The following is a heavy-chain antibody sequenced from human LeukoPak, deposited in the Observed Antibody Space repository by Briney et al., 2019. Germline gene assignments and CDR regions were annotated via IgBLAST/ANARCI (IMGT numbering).Heavy chain of an antibody. CDR1: GGSISSYY. V-gene: IGHV4-59*01. Sequence: PSETLSLTCTVSGGSISSYYWSWIRQPPGKGLEWIGYIYYSGSTNYNPSLKSRVTISVDTSKNQCSLKLSSVTAADTAVYYCARVQWGTYTFDIWGQGTMVTVSS. CDR2: IYYSGST. CDR3: ARVQWGTYTFDI. D-gene: IGHD2-8*01. J-gene: IGHJ3*02.